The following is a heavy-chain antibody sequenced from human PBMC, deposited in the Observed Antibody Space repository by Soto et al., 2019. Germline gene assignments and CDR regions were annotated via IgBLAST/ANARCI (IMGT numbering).Heavy chain of an antibody. D-gene: IGHD2-2*02. CDR3: ARDHIVVVPAAIGYYGMDV. J-gene: IGHJ6*02. CDR1: GFTFSSYS. Sequence: PGGSLRLSCAASGFTFSSYSMNWVRQAPGKGLEWVSSISSSSSYIYYADSVKGRFTISRDNAKNSQYLQMNILIAEDTAVYYCARDHIVVVPAAIGYYGMDVWGQGTTVTVSS. CDR2: ISSSSSYI. V-gene: IGHV3-21*01.